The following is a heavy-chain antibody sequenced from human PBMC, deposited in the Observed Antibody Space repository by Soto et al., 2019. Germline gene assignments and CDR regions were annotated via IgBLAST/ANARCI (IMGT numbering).Heavy chain of an antibody. CDR3: ARRPRTHRYGMDV. D-gene: IGHD2-2*01. V-gene: IGHV4-59*01. Sequence: QVQLQKSGPGLVKPSETLSLTCTVSGGSISSYYWSWIRQPPGKGLEWIGYIYYSGSTNYNPSLKSRVTISVDTSKNQFSLKLSSVTAADTAVYYCARRPRTHRYGMDVWGQGTTVTVSS. J-gene: IGHJ6*02. CDR1: GGSISSYY. CDR2: IYYSGST.